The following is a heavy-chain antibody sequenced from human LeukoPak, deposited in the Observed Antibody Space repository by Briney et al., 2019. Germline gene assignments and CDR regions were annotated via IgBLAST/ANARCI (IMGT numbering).Heavy chain of an antibody. CDR2: ITWNSGNI. D-gene: IGHD1-26*01. Sequence: HPGGSLRLSCAASGFTFDDYAMHWVRQAPGKGLEWVSGITWNSGNIDYADSVKGRFTISRDNAKNSLYLQMNSLRAEDTAVYYCARDQIVGAHGGFDYWGQGTLVTVSS. CDR1: GFTFDDYA. J-gene: IGHJ4*02. V-gene: IGHV3-9*01. CDR3: ARDQIVGAHGGFDY.